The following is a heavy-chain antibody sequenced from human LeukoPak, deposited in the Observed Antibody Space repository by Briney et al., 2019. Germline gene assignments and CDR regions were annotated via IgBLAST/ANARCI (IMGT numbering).Heavy chain of an antibody. CDR2: ISSSSSYI. CDR3: ARLGTGDAFDI. CDR1: GFTFSSYS. V-gene: IGHV3-21*01. Sequence: GGSLRLSCAASGFTFSSYSMNWVRQAPGKGLEWVSSISSSSSYIYYADSVKGRFTISRDNAKNSLYLQMNSLRAEDTAVYYCARLGTGDAFDIWGLGTMVTVSS. J-gene: IGHJ3*02. D-gene: IGHD2-8*02.